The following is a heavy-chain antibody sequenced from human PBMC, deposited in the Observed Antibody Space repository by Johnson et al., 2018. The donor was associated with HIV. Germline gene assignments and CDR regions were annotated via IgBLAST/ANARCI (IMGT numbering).Heavy chain of an antibody. CDR3: ARVERVVTPGGAAFDI. CDR1: GFTFSSYD. Sequence: VQLVESGGGLVQPGGSLRLSCAASGFTFSSYDMHWVRQATGKGLEWVSAIGTAGDTYYPGSVKGRFTISRENAKNSLYLQMNSLRAGDTAVYYCARVERVVTPGGAAFDIWGQGTMVTVSS. J-gene: IGHJ3*02. V-gene: IGHV3-13*01. D-gene: IGHD4-23*01. CDR2: IGTAGDT.